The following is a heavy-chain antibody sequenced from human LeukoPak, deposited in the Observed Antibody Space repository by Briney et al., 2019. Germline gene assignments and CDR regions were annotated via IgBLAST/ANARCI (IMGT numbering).Heavy chain of an antibody. CDR3: ARDGDISGLVGDLYFDS. Sequence: SETLSLTCTVPGGSISVSDYFWGWIRQPPGKGLEWIGSLSSSGNTFYNPSLRSRATLSLDTSKNEFSLILSFLTAADTAVYYCARDGDISGLVGDLYFDSWGQGALVTVSS. V-gene: IGHV4-39*07. J-gene: IGHJ4*02. CDR2: LSSSGNT. CDR1: GGSISVSDYF. D-gene: IGHD3-22*01.